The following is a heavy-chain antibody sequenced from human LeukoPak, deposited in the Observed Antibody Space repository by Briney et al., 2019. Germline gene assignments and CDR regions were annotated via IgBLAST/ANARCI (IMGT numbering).Heavy chain of an antibody. D-gene: IGHD3-22*01. Sequence: SETLSLTXTVSGGSISSYYWSWIRQPPGKGLEWIGYIYYSGSTNYNPSLKSRVTILVDKSKNQFSLKLSSVTAADTAVYYCARDRFGGYGAFDIWGQGTMVTVSS. V-gene: IGHV4-59*01. CDR1: GGSISSYY. CDR2: IYYSGST. J-gene: IGHJ3*02. CDR3: ARDRFGGYGAFDI.